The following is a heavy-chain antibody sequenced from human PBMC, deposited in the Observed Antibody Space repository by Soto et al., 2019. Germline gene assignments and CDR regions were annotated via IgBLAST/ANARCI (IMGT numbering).Heavy chain of an antibody. D-gene: IGHD6-19*01. V-gene: IGHV4-4*02. J-gene: IGHJ4*02. Sequence: SETLSLTCAVSGASIGTSNWWSWVRQSPGKGLEWIGEIHDSGSTNYNPSLKSRVTISIDTSKNQFSLKLSSVTAADTAVYYWGRQPVYSGGGSPEGGQGPLVPVS. CDR1: GASIGTSNW. CDR3: GRQPVYSGGGSPE. CDR2: IHDSGST.